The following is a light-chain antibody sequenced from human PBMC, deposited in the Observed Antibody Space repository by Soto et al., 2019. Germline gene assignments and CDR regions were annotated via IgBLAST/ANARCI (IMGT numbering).Light chain of an antibody. CDR3: QQYGSSGT. V-gene: IGKV3-20*01. J-gene: IGKJ1*01. CDR2: GAS. CDR1: QSVSSN. Sequence: EIVLTQSPATLSLSPGERATLSCRASQSVSSNLAWYQQKPGQAPRLLIYGASSRATGIPDRFSGSESGTDFTLTISRLEPEDFAVYYCQQYGSSGTFGQGTKVDI.